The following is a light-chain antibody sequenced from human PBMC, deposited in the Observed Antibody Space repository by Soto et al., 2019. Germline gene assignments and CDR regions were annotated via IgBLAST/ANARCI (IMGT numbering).Light chain of an antibody. CDR1: SSDVGSNDR. CDR3: TLYTRSTTIV. CDR2: EVT. J-gene: IGLJ1*01. V-gene: IGLV2-18*01. Sequence: QSALTQPPSVSGSPGQSVTISCTGTSSDVGSNDRVSWYQQPPGAAPKLMIYEVTNRPSGVPDRFSGSKSGNTASLTISGLLAEDEADYYCTLYTRSTTIVFGTGTKLTVL.